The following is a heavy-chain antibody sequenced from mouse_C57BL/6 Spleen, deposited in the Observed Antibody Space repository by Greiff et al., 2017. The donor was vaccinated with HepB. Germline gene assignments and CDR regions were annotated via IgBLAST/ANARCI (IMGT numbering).Heavy chain of an antibody. CDR1: GYSITSGYD. CDR2: ISYSGST. CDR3: AREVVTTEGNYFDY. V-gene: IGHV3-1*01. D-gene: IGHD2-2*01. Sequence: VQLKESGPGMVKPSQSLSLTCTVTGYSITSGYDWHWIRHFPGNKLEWMGYISYSGSTNYNPSLKSRISITHDTSKNHFFLKLNSVTTEDTATYYCAREVVTTEGNYFDYWGQGTTLTVSS. J-gene: IGHJ2*01.